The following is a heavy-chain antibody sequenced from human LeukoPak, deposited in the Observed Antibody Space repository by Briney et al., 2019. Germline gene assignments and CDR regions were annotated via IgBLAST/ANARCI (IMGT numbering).Heavy chain of an antibody. CDR3: ARHAMGSSWYYDY. J-gene: IGHJ4*02. Sequence: SETLSLTCTVSGGSISNYYWSWIRQPPGKGLEWIGYISYSGSTNYNPSLKSRVTISVDTSKDQFSLKLSSVTAADTAVYYCARHAMGSSWYYDYWGQGTLVTVSS. CDR1: GGSISNYY. D-gene: IGHD6-13*01. V-gene: IGHV4-59*08. CDR2: ISYSGST.